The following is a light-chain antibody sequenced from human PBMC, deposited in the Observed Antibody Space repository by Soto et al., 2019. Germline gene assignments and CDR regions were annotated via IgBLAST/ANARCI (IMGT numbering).Light chain of an antibody. J-gene: IGKJ5*01. CDR1: QSVSGH. CDR2: GAS. V-gene: IGKV3-15*01. CDR3: QQRRNWQVT. Sequence: EILMTQSPSTLSVSPGERVTLSCRASQSVSGHLAWYQQKPGQAPRLIISGASTRTTGIPARFSGSGSGTDFSLTISSLEPEDFAVYYCQQRRNWQVTFGQGTRLEIK.